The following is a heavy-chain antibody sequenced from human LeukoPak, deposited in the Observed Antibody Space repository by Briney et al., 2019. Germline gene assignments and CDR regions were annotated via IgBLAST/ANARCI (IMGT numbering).Heavy chain of an antibody. V-gene: IGHV4-59*08. CDR3: ARSLYGSGSYRFDP. CDR1: GGSISSYY. Sequence: PSETLSLTCTVSGGSISSYYWSWIRQPPGKGLEWIGYIYYSGSTNYNPSLKSRVTISVDTSKNQFSLKLSSVTAADTAVYYCARSLYGSGSYRFDPWGQGTLVTVSS. J-gene: IGHJ5*02. CDR2: IYYSGST. D-gene: IGHD3-10*01.